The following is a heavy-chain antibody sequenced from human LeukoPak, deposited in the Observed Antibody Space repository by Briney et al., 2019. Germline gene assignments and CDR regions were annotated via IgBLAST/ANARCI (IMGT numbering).Heavy chain of an antibody. V-gene: IGHV3-23*01. D-gene: IGHD3-22*01. J-gene: IGHJ4*02. Sequence: GGSLRLSCAASGFTFSSYGMSWVRQAPGKGLEWVSAISGSGVSTYYADSVKGRFTISRDNSKNTLYLQMNSLRAEDTAVYYCAKDRSYYDSSGYIYYFDYWGQGTLVTVSS. CDR3: AKDRSYYDSSGYIYYFDY. CDR2: ISGSGVST. CDR1: GFTFSSYG.